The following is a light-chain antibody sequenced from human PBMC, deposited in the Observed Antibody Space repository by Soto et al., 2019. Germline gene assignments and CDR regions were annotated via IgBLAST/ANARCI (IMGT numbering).Light chain of an antibody. CDR1: QNNKNY. V-gene: IGKV4-1*01. CDR3: QQYFSTPRT. Sequence: IVMTQSPDCLAVSLGERATINCKSSQNNKNYLAWYQHKPGQPPKLLIYWASTRESGVPDRFSGSGSGTDFTLTISSLQAEDVAVYYCQQYFSTPRTFGQGTKVDIK. CDR2: WAS. J-gene: IGKJ1*01.